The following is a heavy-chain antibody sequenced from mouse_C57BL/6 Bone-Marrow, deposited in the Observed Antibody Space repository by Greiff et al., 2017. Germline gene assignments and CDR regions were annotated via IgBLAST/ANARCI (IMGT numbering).Heavy chain of an antibody. V-gene: IGHV5-17*01. CDR1: GFTFSDYG. Sequence: DVKLVESGGGLVKPGGSLKLSCAASGFTFSDYGMHWVRQAPEKGLEWVAYISSGSSTIYYADTVKGRFTISRDNAKNTLFLQITSLRSEDTAMYYCAGGNYEREMDYWGQGTSVTVSS. D-gene: IGHD2-1*01. J-gene: IGHJ4*01. CDR3: AGGNYEREMDY. CDR2: ISSGSSTI.